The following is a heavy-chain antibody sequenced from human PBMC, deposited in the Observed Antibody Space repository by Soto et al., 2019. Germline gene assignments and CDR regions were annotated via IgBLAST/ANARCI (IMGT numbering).Heavy chain of an antibody. Sequence: QVQLQESGPGLVKPSETLSLTCTVSGGSISSYYWSWIRQPPGKGLEWIGYIYYSGSTNYNPSLKSPVTISVDTSTHHSSLMLTSVTAADTAVYYCASRYAGNFDYWGQGTLVTVSS. CDR1: GGSISSYY. J-gene: IGHJ4*02. CDR2: IYYSGST. CDR3: ASRYAGNFDY. V-gene: IGHV4-59*01. D-gene: IGHD2-8*01.